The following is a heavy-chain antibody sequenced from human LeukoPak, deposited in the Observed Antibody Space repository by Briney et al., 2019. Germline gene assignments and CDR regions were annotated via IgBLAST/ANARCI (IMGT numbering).Heavy chain of an antibody. Sequence: GGSLRRSCAASGFTFSSYWMSWVRHAPGKGLEWVANIKQDGSEKYYVDSVKGRFTISRDNAKNSLYLQMNSLRAEDTAAYYCARDIVVVTAILDYWGQGTLVTVSS. CDR2: IKQDGSEK. CDR1: GFTFSSYW. D-gene: IGHD2-21*02. V-gene: IGHV3-7*01. CDR3: ARDIVVVTAILDY. J-gene: IGHJ4*02.